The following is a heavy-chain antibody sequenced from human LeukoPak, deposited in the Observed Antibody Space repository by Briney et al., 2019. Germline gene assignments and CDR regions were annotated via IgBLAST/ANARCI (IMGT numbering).Heavy chain of an antibody. V-gene: IGHV3-23*01. CDR1: GFIFNNYG. CDR3: ARVQGGGFRTADS. CDR2: TSGSGDSP. Sequence: GGSLRLSCSASGFIFNNYGMGWFRQAPGKGLEWVAATSGSGDSPHYADSVKGRFTISRDNSKNTLFLQMNSLRGEDTAMYYCARVQGGGFRTADSWGQGTLVTVSS. D-gene: IGHD3-10*01. J-gene: IGHJ4*02.